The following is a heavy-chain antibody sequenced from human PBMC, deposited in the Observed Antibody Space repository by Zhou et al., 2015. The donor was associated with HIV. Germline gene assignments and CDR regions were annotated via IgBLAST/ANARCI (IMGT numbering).Heavy chain of an antibody. Sequence: EVKLVESGGGLVQPGESLSLSCAASGFIFDDFAMSWVRHRPGQGLEWISGISATGHGLFYANSVKGRFTISRDNFRKTLYLQMSSLSVEDTGTYYCARGRDGVTAALDYWGQGTLVTVAS. CDR3: ARGRDGVTAALDY. CDR2: ISATGHGL. J-gene: IGHJ4*02. CDR1: GFIFDDFA. D-gene: IGHD3-3*01. V-gene: IGHV3-23*04.